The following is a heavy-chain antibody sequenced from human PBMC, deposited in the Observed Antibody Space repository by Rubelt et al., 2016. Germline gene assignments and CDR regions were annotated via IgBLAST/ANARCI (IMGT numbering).Heavy chain of an antibody. J-gene: IGHJ5*01. Sequence: QVQLQESGPGLVKPSGTLSLTCSVSGGSIRSHYWSWIRQPPGKGLEWIGYMYYSGSTNSNPSLRSRVTMSADTSKNQFSLKLSSVTAPTLFPLVSCEXXXSXTXSXXXXXLAXXFD. V-gene: IGHV4-59*08. CDR2: MYYSGST. CDR3: CEXXXSXTXSXXXXXLAXXFD. CDR1: GGSIRSHY. D-gene: IGHD6-6*01.